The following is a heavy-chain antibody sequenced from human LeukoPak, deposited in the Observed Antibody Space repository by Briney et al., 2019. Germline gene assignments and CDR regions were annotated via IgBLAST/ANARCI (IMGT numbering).Heavy chain of an antibody. CDR1: GGSISNTNW. V-gene: IGHV4-4*02. D-gene: IGHD3-22*01. CDR3: TRRPGTSNGYPYHFDS. Sequence: SETLSLTCAVSGGSISNTNWWSWVRQPPGKGLEWVGEIYDSANTNYNPSLKSRVTISVDTSKNHFSLNLSSVTAADTAVYYCTRRPGTSNGYPYHFDSWGQGTLVTVSS. CDR2: IYDSANT. J-gene: IGHJ4*02.